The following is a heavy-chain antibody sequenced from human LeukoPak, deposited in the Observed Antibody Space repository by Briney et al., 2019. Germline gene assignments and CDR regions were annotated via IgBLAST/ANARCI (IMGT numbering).Heavy chain of an antibody. D-gene: IGHD4-17*01. CDR3: AKDRLRGDYADY. V-gene: IGHV3-30*18. CDR2: ISYDGSDK. CDR1: GFTFSSYG. J-gene: IGHJ4*02. Sequence: GRSLRLSCAASGFTFSSYGLHWVRQAPGKGLEWVAVISYDGSDKYYADSVKGRFTISRDNSKNTLFLQMNSLRAEDTAVYYCAKDRLRGDYADYWGQGTLVTVSS.